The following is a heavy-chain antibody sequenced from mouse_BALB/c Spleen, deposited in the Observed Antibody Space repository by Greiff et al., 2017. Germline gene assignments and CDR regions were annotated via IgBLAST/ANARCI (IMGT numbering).Heavy chain of an antibody. D-gene: IGHD2-1*01. Sequence: EVMLVESGPGLVKPSQSLSLTCTVTGYSITSDYAWNWIRQFPGNKLEWMGYISYSGSTSYNPSLKSRISITRDTSKNQFFLQLNSVTTEDTATYYCARSKGNYNAMDYWGQGTSVTVSS. V-gene: IGHV3-2*02. CDR1: GYSITSDYA. CDR3: ARSKGNYNAMDY. CDR2: ISYSGST. J-gene: IGHJ4*01.